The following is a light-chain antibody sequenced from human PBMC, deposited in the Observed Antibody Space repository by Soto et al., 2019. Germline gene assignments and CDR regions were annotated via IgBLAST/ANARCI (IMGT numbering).Light chain of an antibody. CDR3: QQCGGSPT. CDR1: QGVNSN. V-gene: IGKV3-20*01. J-gene: IGKJ1*01. Sequence: DIEMTQSPATLSASLGDSATLSCRASQGVNSNLAWYQQKPGQAPRLLIYGASSRATGIPDRFSGSGSGTDFTLTISRLEAEDFAMYYCQQCGGSPTFGQGTKVDIK. CDR2: GAS.